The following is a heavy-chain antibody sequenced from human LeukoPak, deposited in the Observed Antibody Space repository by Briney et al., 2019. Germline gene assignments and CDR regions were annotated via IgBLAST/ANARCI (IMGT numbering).Heavy chain of an antibody. J-gene: IGHJ5*02. Sequence: SETLSLTCSVSDGSISSRNYYWGWIRQPRGRGLEWIGSVYYSGDTYSNPSLKSRVSISVDMSKNQFSLKLASVTAADTAVYYSVRGRGYFDPFEPWGQGTLVTVSS. CDR1: DGSISSRNYY. CDR3: VRGRGYFDPFEP. V-gene: IGHV4-39*07. CDR2: VYYSGDT. D-gene: IGHD3-9*01.